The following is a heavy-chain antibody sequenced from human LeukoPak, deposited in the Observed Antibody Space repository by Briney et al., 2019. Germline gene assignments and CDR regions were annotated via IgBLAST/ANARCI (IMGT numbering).Heavy chain of an antibody. V-gene: IGHV1-8*01. CDR2: MNPNSGNT. Sequence: ASVKVSFKASGYAFTSYDINWVRQATGQGLEWMGWMNPNSGNTGYAQKFQGRVTMTRNTSISTAYMELSSLRSEDTAVYYCARGTRNDFWSGYYTGWFDPWGQGTLVTVSS. D-gene: IGHD3-3*01. J-gene: IGHJ5*02. CDR1: GYAFTSYD. CDR3: ARGTRNDFWSGYYTGWFDP.